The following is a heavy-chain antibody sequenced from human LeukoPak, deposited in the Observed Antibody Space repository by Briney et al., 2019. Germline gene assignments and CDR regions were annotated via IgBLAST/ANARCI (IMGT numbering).Heavy chain of an antibody. J-gene: IGHJ4*02. CDR2: IYIEGYT. CDR1: GFTFSGNH. CDR3: VRDPRDGYGHFDY. Sequence: GRSLRLSCEVSGFTFSGNHISWVRQAPGKGPEWVSVIYIEGYTYYADSVKGRFTISRDNSKNTVYLQMNSLKPEDTAVYYCVRDPRDGYGHFDYWGQGTLVTVSS. D-gene: IGHD5-24*01. V-gene: IGHV3-66*01.